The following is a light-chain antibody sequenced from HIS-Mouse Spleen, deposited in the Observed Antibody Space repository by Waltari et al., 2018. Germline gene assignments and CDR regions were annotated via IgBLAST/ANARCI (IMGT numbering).Light chain of an antibody. CDR2: EDS. CDR3: YSTDSSGNHRV. Sequence: SYELTQPPSVSVSPGQTARITCSGDALPKKYAYWYQQKSGQAPVVGIYEDSKRPAGFPERFSGSSSGTMATLTISGAQVVDEADYYCYSTDSSGNHRVFGGGTKLTVL. J-gene: IGLJ2*01. V-gene: IGLV3-10*01. CDR1: ALPKKY.